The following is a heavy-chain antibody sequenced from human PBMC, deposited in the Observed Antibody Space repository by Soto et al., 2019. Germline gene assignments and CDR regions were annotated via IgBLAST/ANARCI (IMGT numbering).Heavy chain of an antibody. CDR2: INPGDSDI. Sequence: GESLKISCKASGYSFTTYWIAWVRQMPGKGLEWMGIINPGDSDIRYSPSFQAQVTISADNSISTAYLQWSSLKALDTAMYYCARHEQFYYYYYGMDVWGQGTAVTVSS. J-gene: IGHJ6*02. V-gene: IGHV5-51*01. D-gene: IGHD4-4*01. CDR3: ARHEQFYYYYYGMDV. CDR1: GYSFTTYW.